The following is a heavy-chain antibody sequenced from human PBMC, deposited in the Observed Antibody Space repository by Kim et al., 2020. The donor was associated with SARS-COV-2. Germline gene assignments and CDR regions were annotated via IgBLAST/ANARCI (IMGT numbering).Heavy chain of an antibody. Sequence: SETLSLTCTVSGGSISSGGYYWSWIRQHPGKGLEWIGYIYYSGSTYYNPSLKSRVTISVDTSKNQFSLKLSSVTAADTAVYYCARVHGSSWYQDYYYGMDVWGQGTTVTVSS. J-gene: IGHJ6*02. CDR1: GGSISSGGYY. CDR2: IYYSGST. D-gene: IGHD6-13*01. V-gene: IGHV4-31*03. CDR3: ARVHGSSWYQDYYYGMDV.